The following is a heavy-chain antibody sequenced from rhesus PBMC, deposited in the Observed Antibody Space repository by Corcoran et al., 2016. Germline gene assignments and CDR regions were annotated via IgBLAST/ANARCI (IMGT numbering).Heavy chain of an antibody. CDR1: GGSISSSNW. J-gene: IGHJ6*01. CDR3: ARREYSSWSGYYGLDS. CDR2: IIGSSGST. Sequence: QVQLQESGPGLVKPSETLSLTCAVSGGSISSSNWWSWIRQPPGKGLGWIGFIIGSSGSTYYNPSLTSRVTISPVTSKIQFSLKLSSVTAADTAVYYCARREYSSWSGYYGLDSWGQGVVVTVSS. D-gene: IGHD6-13*01. V-gene: IGHV4-65*01.